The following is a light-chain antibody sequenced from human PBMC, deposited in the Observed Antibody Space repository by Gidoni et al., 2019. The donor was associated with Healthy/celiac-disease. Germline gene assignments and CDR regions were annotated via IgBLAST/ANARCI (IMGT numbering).Light chain of an antibody. CDR3: QQYGT. J-gene: IGKJ1*01. V-gene: IGKV3-15*01. CDR2: GAS. Sequence: EIVMTQSPATLSVSPGERATLSCRASQSVSINLAWYQQKPGQAPRLLIYGASTRATGIPARFSGSGSGTEFTLTISSLQSEDFAVYYCQQYGTFGQGTKVEIK. CDR1: QSVSIN.